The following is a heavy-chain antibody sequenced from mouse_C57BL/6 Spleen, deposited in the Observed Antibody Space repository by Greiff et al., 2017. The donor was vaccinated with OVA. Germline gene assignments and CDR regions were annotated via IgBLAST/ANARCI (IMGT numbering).Heavy chain of an antibody. V-gene: IGHV5-6*02. J-gene: IGHJ2*01. CDR3: ARQTMVTFDY. CDR2: ISSGGSYT. D-gene: IGHD2-1*01. Sequence: EVMLVESGGDLVKPGGSLKLSCAASGFTFSSYGMSWVRQTPDKRLEWVATISSGGSYTYYPDSVKGRFTISRDNVKNTLYLQMSSLKSEDTAMYYCARQTMVTFDYWGQGTTLTVSS. CDR1: GFTFSSYG.